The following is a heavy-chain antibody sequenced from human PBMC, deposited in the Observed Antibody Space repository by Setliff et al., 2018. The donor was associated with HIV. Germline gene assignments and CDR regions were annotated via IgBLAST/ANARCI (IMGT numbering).Heavy chain of an antibody. V-gene: IGHV3-30*04. J-gene: IGHJ4*02. CDR2: ISNDGSNQ. Sequence: LRLSCAASGFSFSSYAMHWVRQAPGKGLEWVAAISNDGSNQDYADSVKGRFTISRDNSKNTLFLQLNSLRAEDTALYYCARDKQWLLQGDYFDYWGQGTLVTVSS. D-gene: IGHD6-19*01. CDR1: GFSFSSYA. CDR3: ARDKQWLLQGDYFDY.